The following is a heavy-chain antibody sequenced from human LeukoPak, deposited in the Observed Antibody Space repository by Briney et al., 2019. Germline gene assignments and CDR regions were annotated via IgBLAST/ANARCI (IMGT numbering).Heavy chain of an antibody. D-gene: IGHD4/OR15-4a*01. CDR2: IKQDGSEK. CDR1: GFTFSSYW. CDR3: ARELGTFYDAVFDI. Sequence: PGGSLRLSCAASGFTFSSYWMSWVRQAPGKGLEWVANIKQDGSEKYYVDSVKGRFTISRDNAKNSLYLQMNSLRAEDTAVYYCARELGTFYDAVFDIWGQGTMVTVSS. V-gene: IGHV3-7*01. J-gene: IGHJ3*02.